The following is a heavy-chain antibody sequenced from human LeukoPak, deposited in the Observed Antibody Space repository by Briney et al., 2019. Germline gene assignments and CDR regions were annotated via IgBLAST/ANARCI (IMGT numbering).Heavy chain of an antibody. D-gene: IGHD1-26*01. Sequence: PGGSLRLSCAASGFTFSSYWMSWVRQAPGKGLEWVANIKQDGSEKYYVDSVKGRFTISRDNAKNSLYLQMNSLRAEDTAVYYCARDQMVGADDAFDIWGQGTMVTVSS. CDR1: GFTFSSYW. J-gene: IGHJ3*02. V-gene: IGHV3-7*01. CDR3: ARDQMVGADDAFDI. CDR2: IKQDGSEK.